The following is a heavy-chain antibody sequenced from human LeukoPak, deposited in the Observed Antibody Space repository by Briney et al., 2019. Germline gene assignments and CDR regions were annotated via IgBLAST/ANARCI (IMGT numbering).Heavy chain of an antibody. D-gene: IGHD3-22*01. Sequence: ASVKVSCKASGGTFSSYAISWVRQAPGQGLEWMGWINPNSGGTNYAQKFQGRVTMTRDTSISTAYMELSRLRSDDTAVYYCAREPPTYYYDSSGYRNDYWGQGTLVTVSS. V-gene: IGHV1-2*02. CDR3: AREPPTYYYDSSGYRNDY. CDR1: GGTFSSYA. J-gene: IGHJ4*02. CDR2: INPNSGGT.